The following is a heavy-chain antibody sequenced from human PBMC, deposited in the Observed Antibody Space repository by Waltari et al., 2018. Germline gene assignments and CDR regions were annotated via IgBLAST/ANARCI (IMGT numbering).Heavy chain of an antibody. Sequence: QVQLQQWGAGLLKPSENRSLTCAVYGGSFSGYYWSWIRQHPGQGLEWIGEITHRGSTNYSPALKSRVTISVDTSKNQFSMKLSSVTAADTAVYYCARGRPLIDYWGQGTLVTVSS. J-gene: IGHJ4*02. CDR2: ITHRGST. CDR1: GGSFSGYY. CDR3: ARGRPLIDY. V-gene: IGHV4-34*01.